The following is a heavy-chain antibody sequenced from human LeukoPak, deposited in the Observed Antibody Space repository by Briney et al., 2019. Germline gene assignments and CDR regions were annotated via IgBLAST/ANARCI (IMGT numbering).Heavy chain of an antibody. D-gene: IGHD1-26*01. CDR1: GGSISSGDYS. CDR2: IYYSGSP. CDR3: ARVPRGDVVGATKLAFDI. Sequence: SETLSLTCTVSGGSISSGDYSWNWIRQPPGKGLEWIENIYYSGSPSHNPSLKSRLTISVDTSNKQFSLKLNSATAADTAVYYCARVPRGDVVGATKLAFDIWGQGTMVTVSS. V-gene: IGHV4-30-4*01. J-gene: IGHJ3*02.